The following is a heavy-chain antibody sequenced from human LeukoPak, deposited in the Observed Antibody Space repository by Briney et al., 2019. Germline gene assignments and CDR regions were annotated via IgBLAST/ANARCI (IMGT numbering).Heavy chain of an antibody. V-gene: IGHV1-2*02. CDR2: INPNSGGT. CDR1: GYTFTGYY. D-gene: IGHD6-13*01. J-gene: IGHJ5*02. CDR3: AREGIAAGDDHWFDP. Sequence: ASVKVSCKASGYTFTGYYMHWVRQAPGQGLEWMGWINPNSGGTNYAQKFQGRVTMTTDTSTSTAYMELRSLRSDDTAVYYCAREGIAAGDDHWFDPWGQGTLVTVSS.